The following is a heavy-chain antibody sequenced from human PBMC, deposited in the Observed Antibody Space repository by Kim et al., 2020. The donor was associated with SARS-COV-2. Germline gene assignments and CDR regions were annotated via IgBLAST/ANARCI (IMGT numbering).Heavy chain of an antibody. V-gene: IGHV4-34*01. D-gene: IGHD2-8*01. CDR1: GGSFSGYY. CDR3: ARGPIVLMVYATDYFDY. J-gene: IGHJ4*02. CDR2: INHSGST. Sequence: SETLSLTCAVYGGSFSGYYWSWIRQPPGKGLEWIGEINHSGSTNYNPSLKSRVTISVDTSKNQFSLKLSSVTAADTAVYYCARGPIVLMVYATDYFDYWGQGTLVTVSS.